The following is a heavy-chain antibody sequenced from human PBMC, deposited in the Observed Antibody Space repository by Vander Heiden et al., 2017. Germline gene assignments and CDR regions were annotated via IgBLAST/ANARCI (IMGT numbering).Heavy chain of an antibody. V-gene: IGHV3-30-3*01. Sequence: QVQLVESGGGVVQPGRSLRLSCAASGFTFSSYAMHWVRQAPGKGLEWVAVISYDGSNKYYADSVKGRFTISRDNSKNTLYLQMNSLRAEDTAVYYCARDTHPGYYYYGMDVWGQGTTVTVSS. CDR2: ISYDGSNK. J-gene: IGHJ6*02. CDR1: GFTFSSYA. CDR3: ARDTHPGYYYYGMDV.